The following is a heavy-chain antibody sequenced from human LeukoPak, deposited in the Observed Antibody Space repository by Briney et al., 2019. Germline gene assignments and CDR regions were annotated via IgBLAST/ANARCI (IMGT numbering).Heavy chain of an antibody. CDR2: IWYDGSNK. J-gene: IGHJ4*02. CDR1: GFTFSSYG. V-gene: IGHV3-33*01. Sequence: GRSLGLSCAASGFTFSSYGMHWVRQAPGKGLEWVAVIWYDGSNKYYADSVKGRITISRDNSKNTLYLQMNSLRAEDTAVYYCARAGGLERPIDYWGQGTLVTVSS. D-gene: IGHD1-1*01. CDR3: ARAGGLERPIDY.